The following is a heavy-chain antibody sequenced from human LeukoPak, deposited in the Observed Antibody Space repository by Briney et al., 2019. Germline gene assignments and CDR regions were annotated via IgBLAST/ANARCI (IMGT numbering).Heavy chain of an antibody. Sequence: GGSLRLSCAASGFTFSSYSMNWVRQAPGKGLEWVSSISSSSSYIYYADSVKGRFTISRDNAKNSLYLQMNSLRAEDTAVYYCAREGGSGYDYTERRNFDYWGQGTLVTVSS. CDR2: ISSSSSYI. V-gene: IGHV3-21*01. CDR1: GFTFSSYS. D-gene: IGHD5-12*01. CDR3: AREGGSGYDYTERRNFDY. J-gene: IGHJ4*02.